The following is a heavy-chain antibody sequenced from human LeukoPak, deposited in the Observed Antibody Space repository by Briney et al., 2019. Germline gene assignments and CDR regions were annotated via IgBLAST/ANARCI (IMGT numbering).Heavy chain of an antibody. CDR3: ARDGDTAMVGDFFDC. J-gene: IGHJ4*02. V-gene: IGHV4-59*01. Sequence: PSETLSLTCTVSGGSISSSYWSWIRRPPGKGLEWIGYIYYSGSTKYNPSLKSRVTISVDTSKNQFSLKLSSVTAADTAVYYCARDGDTAMVGDFFDCWGQGTLVTVSS. CDR2: IYYSGST. D-gene: IGHD5-18*01. CDR1: GGSISSSY.